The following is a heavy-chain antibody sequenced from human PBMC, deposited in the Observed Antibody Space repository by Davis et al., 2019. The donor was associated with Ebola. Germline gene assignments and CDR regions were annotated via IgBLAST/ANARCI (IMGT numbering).Heavy chain of an antibody. CDR2: IYYSGST. CDR1: GGSISSSSYY. V-gene: IGHV4-39*01. J-gene: IGHJ6*02. CDR3: ATQGRFLDWLSNYGMDV. Sequence: SETLSLTCTVSGGSISSSSYYWGWIRQPPGKGLVWIGSIYYSGSTYYNPSLKCRVTISVDTSKNQFSLQLSSVTAVDTAVYYCATQGRFLDWLSNYGMDVWSQGTTVTVSS. D-gene: IGHD3/OR15-3a*01.